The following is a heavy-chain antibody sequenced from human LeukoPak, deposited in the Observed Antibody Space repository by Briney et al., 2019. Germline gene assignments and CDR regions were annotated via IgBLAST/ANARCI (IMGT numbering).Heavy chain of an antibody. J-gene: IGHJ4*02. V-gene: IGHV3-48*01. CDR3: ARDGSGRVPEMSAPDY. D-gene: IGHD3-10*01. CDR1: GFNFRSYS. Sequence: GGSLRLSCAASGFNFRSYSMNWVRRAPGKGLEWVSYIRSSSRTIYYADSVKGRFTISRDNAKNSLYLQMNSLRAEDTAVYYCARDGSGRVPEMSAPDYWGQGTLVTVSS. CDR2: IRSSSRTI.